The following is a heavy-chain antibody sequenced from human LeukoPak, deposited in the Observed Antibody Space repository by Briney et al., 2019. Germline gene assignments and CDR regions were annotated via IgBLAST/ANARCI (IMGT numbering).Heavy chain of an antibody. J-gene: IGHJ4*02. CDR1: GGSISSYY. CDR2: IYYSGST. Sequence: SETLSLTCTVSGGSISSYYWSWIRQPPGKGLEWIGYIYYSGSTNYNPSLKSRVTISVDTSKNQFSLKLNSVTAADTAVYYCARVRDSSGYPFDYWGQGTLVTVSS. V-gene: IGHV4-59*01. CDR3: ARVRDSSGYPFDY. D-gene: IGHD3-22*01.